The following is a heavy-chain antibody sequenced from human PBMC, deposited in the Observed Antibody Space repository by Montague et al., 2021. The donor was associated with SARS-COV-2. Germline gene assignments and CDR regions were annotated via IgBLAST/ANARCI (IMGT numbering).Heavy chain of an antibody. Sequence: KKHGGHTNYNPSLKSLVTISVDTSKNQFSLKLNSVTAADTAIYYCARVRDYFTAGKSNLGWYLDLWGRGTTVSVAS. V-gene: IGHV4-34*01. CDR2: KKHGGHT. D-gene: IGHD2/OR15-2a*01. CDR3: ARVRDYFTAGKSNLGWYLDL. J-gene: IGHJ2*01.